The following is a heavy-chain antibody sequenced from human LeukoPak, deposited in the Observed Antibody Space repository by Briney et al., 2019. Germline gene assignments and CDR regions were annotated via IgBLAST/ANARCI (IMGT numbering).Heavy chain of an antibody. CDR3: VRSPTSGTYYNRPYYFDY. D-gene: IGHD3-10*01. CDR1: GYTFTVYY. Sequence: GASVKVSCKASGYTFTVYYMHWVRQAPGQGLEWMGWINPNSGGTNYAQKFQGRVTMTRDTSINTAYMDLNRLRPDDTAVYYCVRSPTSGTYYNRPYYFDYWGQGTLVTVSS. CDR2: INPNSGGT. V-gene: IGHV1-2*02. J-gene: IGHJ4*02.